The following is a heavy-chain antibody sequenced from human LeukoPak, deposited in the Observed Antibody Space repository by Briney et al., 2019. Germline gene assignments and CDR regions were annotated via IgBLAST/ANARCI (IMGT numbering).Heavy chain of an antibody. D-gene: IGHD2-2*01. J-gene: IGHJ4*02. CDR3: AKDPGVVPAHYFDC. CDR2: TCSTGVST. Sequence: GGSLRLSCAASGFTFSSYAMNWVRQAPGKGLEWVSATCSTGVSTFYADSVKGRFTVSRDNSKNTLSLQMNSLRAEDTAVYYCAKDPGVVPAHYFDCWGQGILVTVSS. CDR1: GFTFSSYA. V-gene: IGHV3-23*01.